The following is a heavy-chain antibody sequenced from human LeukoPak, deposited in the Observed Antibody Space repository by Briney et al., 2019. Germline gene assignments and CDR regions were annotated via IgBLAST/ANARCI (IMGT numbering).Heavy chain of an antibody. D-gene: IGHD2-2*01. CDR1: GGSFSGYY. CDR2: INHSGST. CDR3: ARAPRLPTYCSSTSCYGRYGMDV. V-gene: IGHV4-34*01. J-gene: IGHJ6*04. Sequence: SETLSLTCAVYGGSFSGYYWSWIRQPPGKGLEGIGEINHSGSTNYNPSLKSRVTISVDTSKNQFSLKLSSVTAADTAVYYCARAPRLPTYCSSTSCYGRYGMDVWGKGTTVTVSS.